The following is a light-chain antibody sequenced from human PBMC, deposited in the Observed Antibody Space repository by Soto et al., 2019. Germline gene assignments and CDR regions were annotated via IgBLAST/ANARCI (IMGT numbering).Light chain of an antibody. CDR1: SSDVGGYNY. CDR2: EVS. CDR3: SSYPSSSPVV. Sequence: QSALTQPASVSGSPGQSITISCTGTSSDVGGYNYVSWYQQHPGKAPKLMIYEVSNRPSGVSNRFSGSKSGNTASLTISGPQAEDEADYYCSSYPSSSPVVFGGGTQLTVL. J-gene: IGLJ2*01. V-gene: IGLV2-14*01.